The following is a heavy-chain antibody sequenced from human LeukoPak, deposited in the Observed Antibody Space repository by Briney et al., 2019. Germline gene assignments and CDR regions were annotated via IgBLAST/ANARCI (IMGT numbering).Heavy chain of an antibody. CDR3: ARRYNYGSGSYHDY. D-gene: IGHD3-10*01. CDR1: GGSINNYY. CDR2: IYYSGST. J-gene: IGHJ4*02. V-gene: IGHV4-59*08. Sequence: TSSETLSLTCTVSGGSINNYYWSWIRQSPGKGLEWIGYIYYSGSTNYNPSLKSRVTISVDTSKNQFSPKLSSVTAADTAVYYCARRYNYGSGSYHDYWGQGTLVTVSS.